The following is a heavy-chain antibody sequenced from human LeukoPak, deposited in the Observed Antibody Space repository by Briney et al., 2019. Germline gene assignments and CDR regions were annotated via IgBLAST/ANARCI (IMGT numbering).Heavy chain of an antibody. J-gene: IGHJ3*02. CDR1: GYTFTGYY. Sequence: ASVKVSCKASGYTFTGYYMHCVRQAPGQGLGWMGWINPNSGGTNYAQKFQGRVTMTRDTSISTAYMELSRLRSDDTAVYYCARDPAEGVFDIWGQGTIVTVSS. D-gene: IGHD3-10*01. CDR2: INPNSGGT. CDR3: ARDPAEGVFDI. V-gene: IGHV1-2*02.